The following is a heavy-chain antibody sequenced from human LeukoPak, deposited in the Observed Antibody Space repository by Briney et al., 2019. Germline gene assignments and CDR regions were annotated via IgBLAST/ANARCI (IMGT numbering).Heavy chain of an antibody. CDR3: ARDPPPRYYYMDV. J-gene: IGHJ6*03. CDR2: INPNSGGT. V-gene: IGHV1-2*02. Sequence: GASVKVSCKASGYTFTGYYMHWVRQAPGQGLEWMGWINPNSGGTNYAQKFQSRVTMTRDTSISTAYMELSRLRSDDTAVYYCARDPPPRYYYMDVWGKGTTVTVSS. CDR1: GYTFTGYY.